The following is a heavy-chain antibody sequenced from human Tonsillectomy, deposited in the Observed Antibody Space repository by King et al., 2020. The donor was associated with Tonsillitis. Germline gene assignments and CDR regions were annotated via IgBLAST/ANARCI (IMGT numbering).Heavy chain of an antibody. CDR3: ARGRSSPNWFDP. Sequence: VQLVESGGGLVQPGGSLRLSCAASGFTFSSYFMSWVRQAPGKGLEWVSNINHDGSEKYYVDSVKGRFTISRDNAKSSLYLQLNSLRAEDTAVYYCARGRSSPNWFDPWGQGTLVTVSS. CDR2: INHDGSEK. CDR1: GFTFSSYF. V-gene: IGHV3-7*01. J-gene: IGHJ5*02. D-gene: IGHD3-16*01.